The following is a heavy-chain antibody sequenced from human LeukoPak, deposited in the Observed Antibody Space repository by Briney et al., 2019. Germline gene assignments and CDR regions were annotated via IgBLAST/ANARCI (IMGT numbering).Heavy chain of an antibody. CDR3: ARDVYDILTGYYFYFDY. V-gene: IGHV4-59*12. Sequence: SETLSLTCTVSGGSISSYYWSWIRQPPGKGLEWIGYIYYSGSTSYNPSLKSRVTISVDTSKNQFSLKLASVTAADTAVYYCARDVYDILTGYYFYFDYWGQGTLVTVSS. J-gene: IGHJ4*02. CDR2: IYYSGST. CDR1: GGSISSYY. D-gene: IGHD3-9*01.